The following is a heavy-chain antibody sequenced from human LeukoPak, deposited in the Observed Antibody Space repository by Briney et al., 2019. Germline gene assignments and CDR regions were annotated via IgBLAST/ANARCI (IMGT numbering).Heavy chain of an antibody. Sequence: SETLSLTCIISGDSISRYYWSWIRQPPGKGLEWIGYVYNSGSTDYNPSLKSRLTISADMSKNLFPLKLRSVTAADTAVYYCASHCGTTDCYSYYAMDVWGQGTTVIV. CDR3: ASHCGTTDCYSYYAMDV. CDR1: GDSISRYY. J-gene: IGHJ6*02. CDR2: VYNSGST. V-gene: IGHV4-59*08. D-gene: IGHD2-21*01.